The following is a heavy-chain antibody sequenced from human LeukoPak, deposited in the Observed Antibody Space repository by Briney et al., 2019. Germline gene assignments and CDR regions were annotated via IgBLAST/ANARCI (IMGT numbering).Heavy chain of an antibody. J-gene: IGHJ4*02. D-gene: IGHD3-22*01. CDR2: IIPIFGTA. Sequence: ASVKVSCKASGGTFSSYAISWVRQAPGQGLEWMGGIIPIFGTANYAQKFQGRVTITTDESTSTAYMELSSLRSEDTAVYYCAREGRDDSSGPNPAYYFDYWGQGTLVTVSS. CDR1: GGTFSSYA. CDR3: AREGRDDSSGPNPAYYFDY. V-gene: IGHV1-69*05.